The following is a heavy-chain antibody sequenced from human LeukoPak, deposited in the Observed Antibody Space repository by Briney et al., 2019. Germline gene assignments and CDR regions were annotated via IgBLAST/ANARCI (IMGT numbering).Heavy chain of an antibody. CDR1: GYTFTGYY. CDR3: ARLAGEIRFLEWLSQYYFDY. J-gene: IGHJ4*02. CDR2: INPNSGGT. D-gene: IGHD3-3*01. V-gene: IGHV1-2*02. Sequence: ASVKVSCMASGYTFTGYYMHWVRQAPGQGLEWMGWINPNSGGTNYAQKFQGRVTMTRDTSISTAYMELSRLRSDDTAVYYCARLAGEIRFLEWLSQYYFDYWGQGILDTVSS.